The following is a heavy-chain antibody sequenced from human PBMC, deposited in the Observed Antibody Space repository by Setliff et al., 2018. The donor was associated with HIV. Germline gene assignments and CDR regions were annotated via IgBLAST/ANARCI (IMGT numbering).Heavy chain of an antibody. D-gene: IGHD6-19*01. Sequence: PSETLSLTCAVYGGSFSGYYWSWIRQPPEKGLEWIGEIIHSGSTNYNPSLKSRVTISVDTSKNQFSLKLSSVTAADTAVYYCARRSGWSEDYWGQGTLVTVSS. CDR3: ARRSGWSEDY. V-gene: IGHV4-34*12. CDR2: IIHSGST. J-gene: IGHJ4*02. CDR1: GGSFSGYY.